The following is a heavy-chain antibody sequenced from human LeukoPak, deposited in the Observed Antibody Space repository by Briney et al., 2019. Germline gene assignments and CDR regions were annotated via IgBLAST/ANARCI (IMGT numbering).Heavy chain of an antibody. CDR3: ARAYGGTYYFDY. J-gene: IGHJ4*02. Sequence: GGSLKISCRGSRNSFSGYWIAWVRQMPGKGLEWMGIIFAENSQTIYSPPFQGQVTISADKSISTAYLQWSSLKASDTAMYYCARAYGGTYYFDYWGQGTLVTVSS. D-gene: IGHD4/OR15-4a*01. CDR1: RNSFSGYW. V-gene: IGHV5-51*01. CDR2: IFAENSQT.